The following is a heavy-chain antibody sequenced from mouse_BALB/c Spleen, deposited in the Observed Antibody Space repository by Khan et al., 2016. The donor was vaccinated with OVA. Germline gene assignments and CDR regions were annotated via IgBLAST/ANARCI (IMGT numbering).Heavy chain of an antibody. V-gene: IGHV2-6-1*01. CDR1: GFSLTNYG. CDR2: IWSDGSA. J-gene: IGHJ4*01. Sequence: QVQLKESGPGLVAPSQSLSITCTISGFSLTNYGVHWVRQPPGKGLEWLVVIWSDGSATYNSDLKSRLSISKDNSKDQVFLKMNSLQTDDTAMYYCDRQPYYHYYIMDYWGQGTSVTVSS. CDR3: DRQPYYHYYIMDY. D-gene: IGHD2-10*01.